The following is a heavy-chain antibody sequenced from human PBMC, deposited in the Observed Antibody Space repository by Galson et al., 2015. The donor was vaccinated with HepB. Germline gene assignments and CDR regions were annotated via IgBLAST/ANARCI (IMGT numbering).Heavy chain of an antibody. V-gene: IGHV3-30*04. Sequence: SLRLSCAASGFTFSSYAMHWVRQAPGKGLEWVAVISYDGSNKYYADSVKGRFTISRDNSKNTLYLQMNSLRAEDTAVYYCARDPNYEGDNYYYGMDVWGQGTTVTVSS. J-gene: IGHJ6*02. CDR1: GFTFSSYA. CDR3: ARDPNYEGDNYYYGMDV. D-gene: IGHD1-7*01. CDR2: ISYDGSNK.